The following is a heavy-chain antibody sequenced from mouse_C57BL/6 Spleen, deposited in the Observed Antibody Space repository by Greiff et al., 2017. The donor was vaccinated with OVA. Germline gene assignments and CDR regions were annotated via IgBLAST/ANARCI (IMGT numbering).Heavy chain of an antibody. V-gene: IGHV5-9*01. CDR1: GFTFSSYT. CDR3: ARQIDY. J-gene: IGHJ2*01. Sequence: EVQGVESGGGLVKPGGSLKLSCAASGFTFSSYTMSWVRQTPEKRLEWVATISGGGGNTYYPDSVKGRFTISRDNAKNTLYLQMSSLRSEDTALYYCARQIDYWGQGTTLTVSS. CDR2: ISGGGGNT.